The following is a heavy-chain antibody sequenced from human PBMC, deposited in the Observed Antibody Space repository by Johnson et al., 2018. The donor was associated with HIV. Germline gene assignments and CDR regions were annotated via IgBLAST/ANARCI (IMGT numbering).Heavy chain of an antibody. Sequence: QVQLVESGGGVVQPGRSLRLSCAASGFTFSSYGMHWVRQAPGKGLEWVAVLWYDGSNKYYADSVQGRFTLSRDNSRNTLYLQMNSLTAEDTAVYYCAKDQASVGTGEYAFDIWGQGTMVTVSS. V-gene: IGHV3-33*06. J-gene: IGHJ3*02. D-gene: IGHD7-27*01. CDR1: GFTFSSYG. CDR2: LWYDGSNK. CDR3: AKDQASVGTGEYAFDI.